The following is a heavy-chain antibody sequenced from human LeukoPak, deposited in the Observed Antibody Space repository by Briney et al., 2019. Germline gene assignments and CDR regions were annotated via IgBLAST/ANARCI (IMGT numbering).Heavy chain of an antibody. D-gene: IGHD2-2*01. V-gene: IGHV3-30*18. CDR2: ISRDGLDT. Sequence: GGSLRLSCAASGFTFSNAWMTWVRQAPGKGPEWVAVISRDGLDTYYADSVKGRFTISRDNSKNTVFLQMSSLRTEDTAIYYCAKDENYCSGTTCYKNHLDYWGQGTLITVSS. J-gene: IGHJ4*02. CDR3: AKDENYCSGTTCYKNHLDY. CDR1: GFTFSNAW.